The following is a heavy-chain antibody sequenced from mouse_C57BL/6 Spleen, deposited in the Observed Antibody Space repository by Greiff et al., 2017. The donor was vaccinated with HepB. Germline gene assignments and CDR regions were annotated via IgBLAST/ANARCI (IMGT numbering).Heavy chain of an antibody. CDR3: ASYYLAWFAY. CDR2: IYPRSGNT. Sequence: QVHVKQSGAELARPGASVKLSCKASGYTFTSYGISWVKQRTGQGLEWIGEIYPRSGNTYYNEKFKGKATLTADKSSSTAYMELRSLTSEDSAVYFCASYYLAWFAYWGQGTLVTVSA. J-gene: IGHJ3*01. V-gene: IGHV1-81*01. CDR1: GYTFTSYG. D-gene: IGHD2-1*01.